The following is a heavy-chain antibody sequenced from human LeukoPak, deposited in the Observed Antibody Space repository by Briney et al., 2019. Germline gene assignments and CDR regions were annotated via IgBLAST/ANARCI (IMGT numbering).Heavy chain of an antibody. J-gene: IGHJ5*02. CDR1: GGTFSSYA. V-gene: IGHV1-69*13. D-gene: IGHD3-9*01. CDR2: IIPIFGTA. Sequence: GASVKVSCKASGGTFSSYAISWVRQAPGQGLEWMGGIIPIFGTANHAQKFQGRVTITADESTSTAYMELSSLRSEDTAVYYCASWLALTGYLGTKNWFDPWGQGTLVTVSS. CDR3: ASWLALTGYLGTKNWFDP.